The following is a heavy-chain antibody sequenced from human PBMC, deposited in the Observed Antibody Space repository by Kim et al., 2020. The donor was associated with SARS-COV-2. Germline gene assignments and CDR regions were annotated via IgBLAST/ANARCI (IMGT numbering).Heavy chain of an antibody. D-gene: IGHD1-26*01. J-gene: IGHJ6*01. Sequence: GGSLRLSCAASGFTFSSYGMHWVRQAPGKGLEWVAVISYDGSNKYYADSVKGRFTISRDNSKNTLYLQMSSLRAEDTAVYYCAKRGGSYLDSYYYGMDV. CDR3: AKRGGSYLDSYYYGMDV. CDR2: ISYDGSNK. CDR1: GFTFSSYG. V-gene: IGHV3-30*18.